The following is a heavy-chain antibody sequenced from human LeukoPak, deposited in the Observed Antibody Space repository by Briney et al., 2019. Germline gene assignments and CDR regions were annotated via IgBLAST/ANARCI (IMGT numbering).Heavy chain of an antibody. CDR3: ARHFKAAASERAFDF. CDR1: GGSISSYY. D-gene: IGHD6-13*01. Sequence: SETLSLTCTVSGGSISSYYWSWIRQPPGKGLEWIGYIYSGGSTDYNPSLKSRLTLSIDTSKNQFSLNLGSMTAADTAVYYCARHFKAAASERAFDFWGQGTLVTVSS. V-gene: IGHV4-59*08. J-gene: IGHJ4*02. CDR2: IYSGGST.